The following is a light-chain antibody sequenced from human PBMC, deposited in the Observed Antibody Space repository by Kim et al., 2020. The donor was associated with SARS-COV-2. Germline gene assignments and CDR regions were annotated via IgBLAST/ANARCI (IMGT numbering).Light chain of an antibody. V-gene: IGLV2-14*03. Sequence: QSALTQPASVSGSPGQSITISCTGSSGDIGRYNFVTWYQQHPDKAPKLMIYNVTKRPSGVSNRFSGSKSGNTASLTIPGLQAEDEVDYYCSSFTSSGTFVFGGGTKVTVL. J-gene: IGLJ2*01. CDR2: NVT. CDR1: SGDIGRYNF. CDR3: SSFTSSGTFV.